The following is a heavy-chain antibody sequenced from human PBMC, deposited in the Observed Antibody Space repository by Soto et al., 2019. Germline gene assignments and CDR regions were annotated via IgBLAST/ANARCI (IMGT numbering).Heavy chain of an antibody. CDR3: ARDPRDSEFAIFDY. CDR1: GFTFSNYW. Sequence: EVQLVESGGDLVQPGGSLRLSCEASGFTFSNYWMSWVRQAPGKGLEWVANIKKDGSDKYYVDSVKGRFTISRDNAKNSLFLQMNSLRAEDMAVYYCARDPRDSEFAIFDYWGQGTLVTVSS. D-gene: IGHD1-26*01. V-gene: IGHV3-7*05. J-gene: IGHJ4*02. CDR2: IKKDGSDK.